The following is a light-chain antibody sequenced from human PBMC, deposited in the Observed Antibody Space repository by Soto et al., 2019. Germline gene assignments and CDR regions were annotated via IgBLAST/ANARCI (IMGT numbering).Light chain of an antibody. CDR2: AAS. V-gene: IGKV1-9*01. CDR3: QQLNSYPPWT. Sequence: DIQLTQSPSFLSASVGDRVTITCRASQGISSYLAWYQQKPGKAPKLLIYAASTLQSGVPSRFSGSGSGTEFTLTISSLHPEDFATYYCQQLNSYPPWTFGQGTKVEIK. J-gene: IGKJ1*01. CDR1: QGISSY.